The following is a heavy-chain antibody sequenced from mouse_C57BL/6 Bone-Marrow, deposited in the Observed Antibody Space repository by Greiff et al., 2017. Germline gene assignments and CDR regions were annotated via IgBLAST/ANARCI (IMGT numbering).Heavy chain of an antibody. V-gene: IGHV1-55*01. Sequence: VQLQQSGAELVKPGASVKMSCKASGYTFTSYWITWVKQRPGQGLEWIGDIYPGSGSTNYNEKFKSKATLTVDTSSSTAYMQRSSLTSEDSAVYYGARRSYYGKPYYVDYWGQGTTLTVSS. CDR2: IYPGSGST. CDR3: ARRSYYGKPYYVDY. J-gene: IGHJ2*01. D-gene: IGHD2-1*01. CDR1: GYTFTSYW.